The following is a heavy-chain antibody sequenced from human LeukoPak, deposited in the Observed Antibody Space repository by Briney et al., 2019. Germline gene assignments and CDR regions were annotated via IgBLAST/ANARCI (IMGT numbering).Heavy chain of an antibody. Sequence: GGSLRLSCAASGFTFRSYGMHWVRQAPGKGLEWVAFIRYDGSNKYYADSVKGRFTISRDNYKNTLYLQMNSLRAEDTAVYYCASNILTGYYGFTGFDYWGQGTLVTVSS. D-gene: IGHD3-9*01. V-gene: IGHV3-30*02. CDR3: ASNILTGYYGFTGFDY. CDR2: IRYDGSNK. CDR1: GFTFRSYG. J-gene: IGHJ4*02.